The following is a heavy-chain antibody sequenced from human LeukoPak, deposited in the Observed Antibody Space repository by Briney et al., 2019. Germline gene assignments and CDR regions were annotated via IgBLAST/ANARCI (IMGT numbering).Heavy chain of an antibody. Sequence: GGSLRLSSAASGFTFSGSAMHWVRQASGKGQEWVGRIRSKANSYATAYAASVKGRFTISRDDSKNTAYLQMNSLKTEDTAVYYCTSPTTLNWFDPWGQGTLVTVSS. D-gene: IGHD1-14*01. CDR3: TSPTTLNWFDP. J-gene: IGHJ5*02. V-gene: IGHV3-73*01. CDR1: GFTFSGSA. CDR2: IRSKANSYAT.